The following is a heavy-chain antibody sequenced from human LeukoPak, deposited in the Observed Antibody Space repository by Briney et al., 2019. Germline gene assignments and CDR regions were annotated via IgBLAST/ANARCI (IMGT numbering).Heavy chain of an antibody. CDR2: IASDGSST. D-gene: IGHD4-23*01. CDR3: ARGRPHGNDY. V-gene: IGHV3-74*01. CDR1: GFNFNNAW. J-gene: IGHJ4*02. Sequence: GESLRLSCTTSGFNFNNAWMNWVRQAPGKGLVWVSRIASDGSSTTYADSVKGRFSISRDNAKNTLYLQMNSLRVEDTAVYYCARGRPHGNDYWGQGTLVTVSS.